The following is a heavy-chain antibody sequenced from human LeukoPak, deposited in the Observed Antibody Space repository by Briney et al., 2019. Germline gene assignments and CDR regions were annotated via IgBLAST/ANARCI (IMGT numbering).Heavy chain of an antibody. V-gene: IGHV3-53*05. CDR2: IYSGGST. D-gene: IGHD3-10*01. J-gene: IGHJ3*02. CDR1: GFTVSSNY. Sequence: GGSLRLSCAASGFTVSSNYMSWVRQAPGKGLEWVSDIYSGGSTYYADSVKGRFTISRDNSKNTLYLQMNSLRAEDTAVYYCARDMPYGSGSFYDAFDIWGQGTMVTVSS. CDR3: ARDMPYGSGSFYDAFDI.